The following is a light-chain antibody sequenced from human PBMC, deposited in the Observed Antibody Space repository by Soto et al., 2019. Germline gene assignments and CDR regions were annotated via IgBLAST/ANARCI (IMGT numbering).Light chain of an antibody. CDR2: GAS. CDR1: QSVSSNN. J-gene: IGKJ3*01. V-gene: IGKV3-20*01. CDR3: QQYGRSPFT. Sequence: EIVLTQSPGTLSLSPGERATLSCRASQSVSSNNLAWYQQRPGQAPRVVIYGASTRETGIPERFSGSGSGTDFTLTISRLEPEDFAVYYCQQYGRSPFTFGPGTKVEIK.